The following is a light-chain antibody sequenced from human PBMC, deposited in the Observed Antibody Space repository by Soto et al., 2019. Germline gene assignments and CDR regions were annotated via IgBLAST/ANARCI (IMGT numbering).Light chain of an antibody. J-gene: IGKJ3*01. CDR3: QQYGSSPFT. CDR1: QTVSSSY. Sequence: EIVLTQSPGTLSLSPGERATLSCRASQTVSSSYLAWYQHKPGQAPRLLIYGASSRSTGIPDRLSGRGSGTDFTLTIGRLEPEDFAVSYCQQYGSSPFTFGPGTKVDIK. CDR2: GAS. V-gene: IGKV3-20*01.